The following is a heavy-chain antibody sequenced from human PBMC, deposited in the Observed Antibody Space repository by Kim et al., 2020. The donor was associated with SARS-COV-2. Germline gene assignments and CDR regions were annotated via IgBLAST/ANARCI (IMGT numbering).Heavy chain of an antibody. D-gene: IGHD1-26*01. Sequence: STNYNPSLKSRVTISVDTSKNQFSLKLSSVTAADTAVYYCARDGYSGSSYWGQGTLVTVSS. J-gene: IGHJ4*02. CDR3: ARDGYSGSSY. CDR2: ST. V-gene: IGHV4-59*01.